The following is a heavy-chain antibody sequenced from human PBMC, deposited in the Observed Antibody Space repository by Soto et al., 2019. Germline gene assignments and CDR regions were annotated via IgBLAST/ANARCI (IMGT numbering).Heavy chain of an antibody. J-gene: IGHJ4*02. D-gene: IGHD3-22*01. CDR3: AKGPLPYYYDSSGYYSHY. Sequence: WGSLRLSCAASGFTCSSYAMSWVRQAPGKGLEWVSAISGSGGSTYYADSVKGRFTISRDNSKNTLYLQMNSLRAEDTAVYYCAKGPLPYYYDSSGYYSHYWGQGTLVTVSS. CDR2: ISGSGGST. V-gene: IGHV3-23*01. CDR1: GFTCSSYA.